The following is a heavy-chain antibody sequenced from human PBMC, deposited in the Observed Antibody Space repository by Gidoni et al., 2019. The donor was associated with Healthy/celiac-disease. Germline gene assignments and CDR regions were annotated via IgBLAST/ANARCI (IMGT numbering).Heavy chain of an antibody. Sequence: QVQLQESGPGLVKHSETLSLTCTVSGGSISSYYWSWIRQPPGKGLEWIGYIYYSWSTNYNPSLKSRVTISVDTSKNQFSLKLSSVTAADTAVYYCARLLYYYDSSGYYHDYLGQGTLVTVSS. D-gene: IGHD3-22*01. CDR3: ARLLYYYDSSGYYHDY. V-gene: IGHV4-59*08. CDR1: GGSISSYY. CDR2: IYYSWST. J-gene: IGHJ4*02.